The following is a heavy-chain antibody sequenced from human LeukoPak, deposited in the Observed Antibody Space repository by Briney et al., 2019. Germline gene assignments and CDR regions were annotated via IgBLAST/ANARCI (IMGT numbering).Heavy chain of an antibody. CDR3: AKHNGAAAGVPYYFDS. J-gene: IGHJ4*02. D-gene: IGHD6-13*01. V-gene: IGHV3-23*01. CDR2: IRGSGTGT. Sequence: GGSLRLSFAASGXTFSSYAMTWVRQASGKGLEWVSAIRGSGTGTYYADSVKGRFTISRDNSKNTLYLHMNSLRAEDTAKYYCAKHNGAAAGVPYYFDSWGQGTLVTVSS. CDR1: GXTFSSYA.